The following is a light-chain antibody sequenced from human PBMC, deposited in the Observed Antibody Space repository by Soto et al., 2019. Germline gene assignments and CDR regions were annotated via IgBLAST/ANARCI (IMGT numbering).Light chain of an antibody. CDR3: ATWDDSLNAWV. CDR1: NSNIGSYT. CDR2: SDN. V-gene: IGLV1-44*01. Sequence: QSVLTQPPSASGIPGQRVTISCSGRNSNIGSYTVNWYLQLPGTAPKLLIYSDNQRPSGVPDRFSGSKSGTSASLAISGLQSEDEADYYCATWDDSLNAWVFGGGTKVTVL. J-gene: IGLJ3*02.